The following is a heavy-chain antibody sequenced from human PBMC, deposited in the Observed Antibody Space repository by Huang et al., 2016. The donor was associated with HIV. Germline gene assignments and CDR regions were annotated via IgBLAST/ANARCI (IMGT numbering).Heavy chain of an antibody. V-gene: IGHV1-2*02. D-gene: IGHD2-15*01. CDR1: GYTFTDYF. Sequence: QVQLVQSGAEVKKPGASVKVSCRTSGYTFTDYFVHWVRQAPGQGLQWVGSTNPLRGVTNYAQKFQGRVTMNRDTSIRTVYMELNRLRSDDTALYYCARTPYSGSHPDYWGQGTLVTVSS. CDR3: ARTPYSGSHPDY. J-gene: IGHJ4*02. CDR2: TNPLRGVT.